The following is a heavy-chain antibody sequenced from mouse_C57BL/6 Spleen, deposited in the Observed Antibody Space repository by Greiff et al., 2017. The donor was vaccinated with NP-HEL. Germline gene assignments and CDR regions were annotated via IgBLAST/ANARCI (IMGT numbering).Heavy chain of an antibody. CDR3: ARGGAVYDGYYNFDY. D-gene: IGHD2-3*01. CDR2: INPYNGGT. V-gene: IGHV1-18*01. CDR1: GYTFTDYN. J-gene: IGHJ2*01. Sequence: VQLKESGPELVKPGASVKIPCKASGYTFTDYNMDWVKQSHGKSLEWIGDINPYNGGTIYNQKFKGKATLTVDKSSSTAYMELRSLTSEDTAVYYCARGGAVYDGYYNFDYWGQGTTLTVAS.